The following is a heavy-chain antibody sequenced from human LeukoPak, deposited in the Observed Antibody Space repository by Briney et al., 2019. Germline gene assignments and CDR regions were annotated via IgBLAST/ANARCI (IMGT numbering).Heavy chain of an antibody. V-gene: IGHV4-59*01. CDR3: ARDTYYYGMDV. CDR2: IYYSGST. Sequence: SETLSLTCTVSGGSISSYYWSWIRQPPGKGLEWIGYIYYSGSTNYNPSLKSRVTISVDTSKNQFSLKLSSVTAADTAVYYCARDTYYYGMDVWGQGTTVTVSS. CDR1: GGSISSYY. J-gene: IGHJ6*02.